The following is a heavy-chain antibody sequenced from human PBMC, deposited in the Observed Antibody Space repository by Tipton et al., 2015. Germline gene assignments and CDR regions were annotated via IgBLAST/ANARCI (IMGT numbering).Heavy chain of an antibody. CDR3: ACQDYDSLTRDYQTVDY. Sequence: TLSLTCTVSGDSISRYYWGWIRQPPGKGLEWIGSISHSGNTYYNPSLKSRVTMSRDTSKNQFSLKLTSVTAADTAVYYCACQDYDSLTRDYQTVDYWGQGTLVTVSS. D-gene: IGHD3-9*01. J-gene: IGHJ4*02. CDR2: ISHSGNT. CDR1: GDSISRYY. V-gene: IGHV4-38-2*02.